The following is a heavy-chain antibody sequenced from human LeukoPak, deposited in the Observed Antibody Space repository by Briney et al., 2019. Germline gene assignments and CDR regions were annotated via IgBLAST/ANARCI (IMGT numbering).Heavy chain of an antibody. CDR3: AKDRVPLGIGY. Sequence: GGSLRLSFEGSGSTFSSYAMSWVRQAPGKGLEWVSAISGSGGSTYYVDSVMGRFTISRDNSKNTLYLRMNSLRAEDTAVYYCAKDRVPLGIGYWGQGTLVTVSS. CDR2: ISGSGGST. V-gene: IGHV3-23*01. CDR1: GSTFSSYA. D-gene: IGHD2-2*01. J-gene: IGHJ4*02.